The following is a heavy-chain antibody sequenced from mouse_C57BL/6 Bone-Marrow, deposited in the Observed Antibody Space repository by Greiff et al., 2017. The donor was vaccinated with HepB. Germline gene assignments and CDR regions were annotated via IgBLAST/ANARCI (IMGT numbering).Heavy chain of an antibody. CDR1: GYTFTSYW. CDR2: IDPSDSYT. CDR3: ARERGLEGAFDY. V-gene: IGHV1-69*01. J-gene: IGHJ2*01. Sequence: QVQLQQPGAELVMPGASVKLSCKASGYTFTSYWMHWVKQRPGQGLEWIGEIDPSDSYTNYNPKFQGKSTLTVDKSSSTADRQLSSRTSEDSAVYYCARERGLEGAFDYWGQGTTLTGSS. D-gene: IGHD3-3*01.